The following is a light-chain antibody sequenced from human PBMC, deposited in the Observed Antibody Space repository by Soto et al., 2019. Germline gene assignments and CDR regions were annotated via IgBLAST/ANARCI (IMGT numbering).Light chain of an antibody. CDR1: QSVGSGY. J-gene: IGKJ5*01. CDR2: DAS. CDR3: QQRSNWPIT. Sequence: IVLTQSPGPLSLSPGERATLSCRSSQSVGSGYLAWYQQKPGQAPRLLIYDASNRATGIPARFSGSGSGTDFTLTISSLEPEDVAVYYCQQRSNWPITLGQGTRLEIK. V-gene: IGKV3-11*01.